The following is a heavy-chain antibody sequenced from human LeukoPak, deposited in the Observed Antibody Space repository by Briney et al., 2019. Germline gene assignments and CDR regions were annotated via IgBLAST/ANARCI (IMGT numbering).Heavy chain of an antibody. CDR1: GFTVSSNY. D-gene: IGHD3-10*01. CDR3: AREDGDGGFDY. CDR2: IKQDGSEK. J-gene: IGHJ4*02. Sequence: PGGSLRLSCAASGFTVSSNYMSWVRQAPGKGLEWVANIKQDGSEKHYVDSVKGRFTISRDNAKNSLYLQMNSLRAEDTAVYYCAREDGDGGFDYWGQGTLVTVSS. V-gene: IGHV3-7*01.